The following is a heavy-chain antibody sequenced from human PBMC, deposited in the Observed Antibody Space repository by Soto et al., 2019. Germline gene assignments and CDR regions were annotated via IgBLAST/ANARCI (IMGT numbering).Heavy chain of an antibody. V-gene: IGHV4-4*07. CDR1: GDSLGNYY. CDR2: VSSSGNT. CDR3: ARADYEILTGSYAMDV. D-gene: IGHD3-9*01. J-gene: IGHJ6*02. Sequence: SETRSRTCTVSGDSLGNYYWFWIRQPVGKGLEWIGRVSSSGNTNANPTLNSRATMSIDTSKNQFSLRLRSVTAADTAVYYCARADYEILTGSYAMDVWGQGTTVTVSS.